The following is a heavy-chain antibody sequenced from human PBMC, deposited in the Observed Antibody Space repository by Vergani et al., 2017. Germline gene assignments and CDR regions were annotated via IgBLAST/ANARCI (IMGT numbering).Heavy chain of an antibody. V-gene: IGHV4-61*02. D-gene: IGHD1-26*01. CDR1: GGSISSGYYY. CDR2: IYTTGST. Sequence: QVQLQESGPGLVKPSPTLSLPCTVPGGSISSGYYYWSWIRQPAGKGLEYIGRIYTTGSTNYSPSLKSRVTMSVDTSKNQFSLQLSSVTAPDTAVYYCARELGGTVDYWGQGTLVTVSS. J-gene: IGHJ4*02. CDR3: ARELGGTVDY.